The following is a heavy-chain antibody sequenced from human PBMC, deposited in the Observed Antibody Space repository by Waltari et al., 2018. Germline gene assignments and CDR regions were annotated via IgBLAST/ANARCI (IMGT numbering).Heavy chain of an antibody. J-gene: IGHJ4*02. CDR3: ARVGGGNYDDSGSASRFDY. Sequence: EIQLVESGGGLIQPGGSLRLSCAGSGLTFRTEAMSWVRQAPGKGLEWFSAISTSGASTYYAASVKGRFTISRDNSKNTLHLQMNSLRADDTAVYYCARVGGGNYDDSGSASRFDYWGQGTLVTVSS. D-gene: IGHD3-22*01. CDR1: GLTFRTEA. CDR2: ISTSGAST. V-gene: IGHV3-23*04.